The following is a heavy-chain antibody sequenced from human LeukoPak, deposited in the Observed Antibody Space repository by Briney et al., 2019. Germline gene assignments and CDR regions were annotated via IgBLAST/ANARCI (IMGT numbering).Heavy chain of an antibody. CDR3: ARGDRLPGYSAPVGDY. D-gene: IGHD3-9*01. V-gene: IGHV1-46*01. CDR1: GFSFVHYY. Sequence: ASVKVSCKAAGFSFVHYYMHWVRQAPGQGLGWMAIINPSGGGTTYAQKFQGRVTVTMDTSTRTVYMDLSSLRSDDTAVYYCARGDRLPGYSAPVGDYWGQGTLVTVSS. CDR2: INPSGGGT. J-gene: IGHJ4*02.